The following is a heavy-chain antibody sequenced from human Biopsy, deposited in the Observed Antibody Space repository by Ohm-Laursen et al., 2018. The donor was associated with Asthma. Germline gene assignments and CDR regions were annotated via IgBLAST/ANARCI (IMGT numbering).Heavy chain of an antibody. J-gene: IGHJ4*02. V-gene: IGHV3-23*01. CDR1: GFTFSNYA. Sequence: SLRLSCAAASGFTFSNYAMSWVRQAPGKGLEWVSSITGSGGFTYYADSVKGRFTISRDKSENTLYLQMNSLRAEDTAVYYCARDAPTGGYIDYWGLGTLVTVSS. D-gene: IGHD7-27*01. CDR3: ARDAPTGGYIDY. CDR2: ITGSGGFT.